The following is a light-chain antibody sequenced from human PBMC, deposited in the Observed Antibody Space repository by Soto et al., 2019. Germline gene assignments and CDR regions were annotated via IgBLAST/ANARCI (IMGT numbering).Light chain of an antibody. CDR1: QSLLHSNGYNY. Sequence: DIVMTQSPLSLPVTPGEPASISCRSSQSLLHSNGYNYLDWYLQKPGQSPQLLIYLGSNRASGVPDRVSGSGLGTDFTLKISRVEAGDVGVYYCMQALQTPYTFGQGTKLEIK. CDR3: MQALQTPYT. CDR2: LGS. V-gene: IGKV2-28*01. J-gene: IGKJ2*01.